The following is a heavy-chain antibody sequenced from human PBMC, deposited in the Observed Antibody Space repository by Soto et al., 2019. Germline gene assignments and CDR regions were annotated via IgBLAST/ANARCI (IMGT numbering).Heavy chain of an antibody. V-gene: IGHV4-4*02. CDR3: ARRRITTFGVVITGYGMDV. Sequence: SETLSLTCAVSGDSISNNNCWNWVRQPPGKGLEWIGEIYHSGTANYNPSLKSRVTISLDKSNNQFSLTLNSVTAADTAVYYCARRRITTFGVVITGYGMDVWGQGTTVTVSS. D-gene: IGHD3-3*01. J-gene: IGHJ6*02. CDR1: GDSISNNNC. CDR2: IYHSGTA.